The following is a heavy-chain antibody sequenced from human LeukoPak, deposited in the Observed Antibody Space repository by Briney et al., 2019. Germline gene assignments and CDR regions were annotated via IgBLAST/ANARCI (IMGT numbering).Heavy chain of an antibody. CDR3: ARGAYGSGSYGDNWFDP. CDR2: IKHDGSED. J-gene: IGHJ5*02. CDR1: GFTFSNYW. D-gene: IGHD3-10*01. V-gene: IGHV3-7*01. Sequence: GGSLKLSCAASGFTFSNYWMTWVRQAPGKGLEWVANIKHDGSEDYYLDSVKGRFTISRDNAKSSMWLQMNSLRDEDTAVYYCARGAYGSGSYGDNWFDPWGQGTLVTVSS.